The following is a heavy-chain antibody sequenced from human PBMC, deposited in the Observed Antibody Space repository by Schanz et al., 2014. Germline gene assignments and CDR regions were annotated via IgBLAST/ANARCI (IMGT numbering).Heavy chain of an antibody. J-gene: IGHJ4*02. CDR2: INTNTGNP. V-gene: IGHV7-4-1*02. CDR3: ARGEANWGQY. CDR1: GYSFTNYF. D-gene: IGHD7-27*01. Sequence: QVHLAQSGADLKKPGASVKVSCKASGYSFTNYFIHWVRQAPGQGLEWMGWINTNTGNPTYAQGFTGRFVFSLDTSVSTAYLQISFLKADDTAVFFCARGEANWGQYWGQGTLVTVSS.